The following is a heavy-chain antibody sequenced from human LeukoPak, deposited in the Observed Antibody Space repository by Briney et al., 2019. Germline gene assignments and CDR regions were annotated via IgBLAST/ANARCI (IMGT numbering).Heavy chain of an antibody. CDR2: IIPIFGIA. CDR1: GGTFSSYA. V-gene: IGHV1-69*04. D-gene: IGHD3-16*01. Sequence: SVRVSCKASGGTFSSYAISWVRQAPGQGLEWMGRIIPIFGIANYAQKFQGRVTITADKSTSTAYMELSSLRSEDTAVYYCARDESLGEPVYWGQGTLVAVSS. CDR3: ARDESLGEPVY. J-gene: IGHJ4*02.